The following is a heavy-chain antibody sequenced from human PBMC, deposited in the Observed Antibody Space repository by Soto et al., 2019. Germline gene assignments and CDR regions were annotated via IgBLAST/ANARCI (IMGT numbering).Heavy chain of an antibody. V-gene: IGHV3-23*01. J-gene: IGHJ4*02. Sequence: VQLLESGGGLVQPGGSLRLSCAASGFTFSSYAMSWVRQAPGKGLEWVSAISGSGGSTYYADSVKGRFTISRDNSKNTLYLQMNSLRAEDTAVYYCAKVPTLYCSSTSCYNDYWGQGTLVTVSS. CDR1: GFTFSSYA. CDR2: ISGSGGST. D-gene: IGHD2-2*02. CDR3: AKVPTLYCSSTSCYNDY.